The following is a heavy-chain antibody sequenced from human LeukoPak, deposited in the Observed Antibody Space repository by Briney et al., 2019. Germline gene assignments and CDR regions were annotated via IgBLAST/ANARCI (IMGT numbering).Heavy chain of an antibody. D-gene: IGHD6-19*01. CDR3: ATSSGWFGVNAFDI. CDR2: FDPEDGET. V-gene: IGHV1-24*01. CDR1: GYTLTELS. Sequence: ASVKVSCKVSGYTLTELSMHRVRQAPGKGLEWMGGFDPEDGETIYAQKFQGRVTMTEDTSTDTAYKELSSLRSEDTAVYYCATSSGWFGVNAFDIWGQGTMVTVSS. J-gene: IGHJ3*02.